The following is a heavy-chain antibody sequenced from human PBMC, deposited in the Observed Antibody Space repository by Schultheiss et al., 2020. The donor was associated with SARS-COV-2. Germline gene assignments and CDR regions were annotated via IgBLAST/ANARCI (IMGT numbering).Heavy chain of an antibody. J-gene: IGHJ4*02. Sequence: GGSLRLSCAASGFTVSSNYMSWVRQAPGKGLEWVSVIYSGGSTYYADSVKGRFTISRDNSKNTLYLQMNSLRAEDTAVYYCAKGSDSGYDSSVDYWGQGVLVTVSS. D-gene: IGHD5-12*01. CDR1: GFTVSSNY. V-gene: IGHV3-66*02. CDR3: AKGSDSGYDSSVDY. CDR2: IYSGGST.